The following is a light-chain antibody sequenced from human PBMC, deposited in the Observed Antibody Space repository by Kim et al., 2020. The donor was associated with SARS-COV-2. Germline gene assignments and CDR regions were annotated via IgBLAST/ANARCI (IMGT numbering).Light chain of an antibody. J-gene: IGLJ2*01. CDR3: SSYTGSSTLGV. CDR2: DVS. Sequence: QSITISCTGTSRDVGGYNYVSWHQQHPGKAPKLMIYDVSNRPSGVSNRFSGSKSGNTASLTISGLQAEDEADYYCSSYTGSSTLGVFGGGTQLTVL. V-gene: IGLV2-14*03. CDR1: SRDVGGYNY.